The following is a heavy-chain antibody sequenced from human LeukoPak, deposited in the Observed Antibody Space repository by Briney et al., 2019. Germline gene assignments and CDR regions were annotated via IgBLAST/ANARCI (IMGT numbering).Heavy chain of an antibody. J-gene: IGHJ6*02. Sequence: GGSLRLSCAASGFTFSSYAMHWVRQAPGKGLEYVSAISSNGGSTCYANSVKGRFTISRDNSKNTLYLQMGSLRAEDMAVYYXXXXXXAXVLKYYYYGMDVWGQGTTVTVSS. V-gene: IGHV3-64*01. CDR3: XXXXXAXVLKYYYYGMDV. CDR1: GFTFSSYA. CDR2: ISSNGGST.